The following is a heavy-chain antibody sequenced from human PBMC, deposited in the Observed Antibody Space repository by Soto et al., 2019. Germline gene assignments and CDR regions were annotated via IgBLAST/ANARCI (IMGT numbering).Heavy chain of an antibody. CDR3: ARSAPFDIYAITPVEF. V-gene: IGHV1-69*13. Sequence: SVKVSCKASGGTFSSYAISWVRQAPGQGLEWMGGIIPIFGTANYAQKFQGRVTITADESTSTAYMELSSLRSDDTAVYYCARSAPFDIYAITPVEFWGQGTLVTSPQ. CDR2: IIPIFGTA. J-gene: IGHJ4*02. CDR1: GGTFSSYA. D-gene: IGHD3-9*01.